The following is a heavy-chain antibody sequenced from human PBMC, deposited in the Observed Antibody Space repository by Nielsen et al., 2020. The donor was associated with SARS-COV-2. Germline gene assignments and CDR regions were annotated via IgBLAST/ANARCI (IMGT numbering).Heavy chain of an antibody. J-gene: IGHJ4*02. D-gene: IGHD6-13*01. V-gene: IGHV3-20*04. CDR1: GFTFSSYW. Sequence: GESLKISCAASGFTFSSYWMHWVRQAPGKGLEWVSGINWNGGSTGYADSVKGRFTISRDNAKNSLYLQMNSLRAGDTALYYCAKDIYPAAGTVDYWGQGTLVTVSS. CDR2: INWNGGST. CDR3: AKDIYPAAGTVDY.